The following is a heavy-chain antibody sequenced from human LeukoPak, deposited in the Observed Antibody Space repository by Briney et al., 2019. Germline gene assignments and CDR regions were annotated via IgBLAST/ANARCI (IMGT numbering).Heavy chain of an antibody. V-gene: IGHV1-24*01. Sequence: ASVKVSCKASGYTFTGHYMHWVRQAPGKGLEWMGGFDPEDGETIYAQKFQGRVTMTEDTSTDTAYMELSSLRSEDTAVYYCATDRDDYGDYYGMDVWGQGTTVTVSS. CDR3: ATDRDDYGDYYGMDV. D-gene: IGHD4-17*01. CDR2: FDPEDGET. CDR1: GYTFTGHY. J-gene: IGHJ6*02.